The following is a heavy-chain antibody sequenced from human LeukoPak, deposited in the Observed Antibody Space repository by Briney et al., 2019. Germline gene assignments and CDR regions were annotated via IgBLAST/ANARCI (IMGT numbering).Heavy chain of an antibody. CDR2: IYYSGST. J-gene: IGHJ4*02. D-gene: IGHD5-18*01. V-gene: IGHV4-59*01. CDR3: ARGREAMGEPMIDY. CDR1: GGSISSYY. Sequence: SETLSLTCTVSGGSISSYYWSWIRQPPGKGPEWIGYIYYSGSTNYNPSLKSRVTISVDTSKNQFSLKLDSVTAADTAVYYCARGREAMGEPMIDYWGQGTLVTVSS.